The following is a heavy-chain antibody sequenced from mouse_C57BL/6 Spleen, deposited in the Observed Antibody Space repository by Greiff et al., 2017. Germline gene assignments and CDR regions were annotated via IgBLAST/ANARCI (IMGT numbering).Heavy chain of an antibody. CDR1: GYSITSGYY. CDR3: ATLSYYGSSYVFYY. CDR2: ISYDGSN. Sequence: ESGPGLVKPSQSLSLTCSVTGYSITSGYYWNWFRQFPGNKLEWLGYISYDGSNNYNPSLKNRISITRDTSKNQFFLKLNSVTTEYTATSSCATLSYYGSSYVFYYWGQGTTLAVST. D-gene: IGHD1-1*01. V-gene: IGHV3-6*01. J-gene: IGHJ2*01.